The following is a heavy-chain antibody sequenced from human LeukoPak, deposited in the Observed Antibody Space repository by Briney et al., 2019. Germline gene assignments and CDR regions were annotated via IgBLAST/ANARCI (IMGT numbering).Heavy chain of an antibody. J-gene: IGHJ6*02. CDR1: GYTFTSYG. Sequence: VASVKVSCKASGYTFTSYGISWVRQAPGQGLEWMGWISAYNGNTNYAQKLQGRVTMTTDTSTSTAYMELRSLRSGDTAVYYCARSMVRGPKGMDVWGQGTTVTVSS. V-gene: IGHV1-18*01. D-gene: IGHD3-10*01. CDR2: ISAYNGNT. CDR3: ARSMVRGPKGMDV.